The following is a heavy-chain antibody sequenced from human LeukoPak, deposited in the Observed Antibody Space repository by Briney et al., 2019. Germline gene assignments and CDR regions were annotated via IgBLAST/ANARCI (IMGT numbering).Heavy chain of an antibody. V-gene: IGHV3-30*02. CDR1: GFTFSSYG. CDR2: IRYDGSNK. CDR3: AREDDCSSTSCYLGAFDI. Sequence: GGSLRLSCAASGFTFSSYGMHWVRQAPGKGLEWVAFIRYDGSNKYYADSVKGRFTISRDNSKNTLYLQMNSLRAEDTAVYYCAREDDCSSTSCYLGAFDIWGQGTMVTVSS. J-gene: IGHJ3*02. D-gene: IGHD2-2*01.